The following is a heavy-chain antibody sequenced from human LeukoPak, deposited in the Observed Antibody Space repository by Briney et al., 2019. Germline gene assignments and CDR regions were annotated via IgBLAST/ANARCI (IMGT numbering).Heavy chain of an antibody. V-gene: IGHV1-24*01. D-gene: IGHD5-18*01. CDR3: ATWGYYGYSYDYTDY. J-gene: IGHJ4*02. CDR2: FDPEVAET. CDR1: GYTLTELS. Sequence: ASVKVSCKVSGYTLTELSMHWVRQAPGKGLEWMGGFDPEVAETIYAQKFQGRVTMTEDTSTDTVYMELSSLRSEDTAVYYCATWGYYGYSYDYTDYWGQGTLVTVSS.